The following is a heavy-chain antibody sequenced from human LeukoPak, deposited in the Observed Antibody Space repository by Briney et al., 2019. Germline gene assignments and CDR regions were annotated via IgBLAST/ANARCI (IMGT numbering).Heavy chain of an antibody. CDR1: GDSVSSTTIT. Sequence: TSQTLSLTCVISGDSVSSTTITWNWIRQSPTRGLEWLSRTYYRSRWNHDFAVSVKSRITVNPDTSRNQLSLQLNSVTPEDAAVYYCARGRSPNWFDLWGPGTLVTVSS. CDR2: TYYRSRWNH. CDR3: ARGRSPNWFDL. J-gene: IGHJ5*02. V-gene: IGHV6-1*01.